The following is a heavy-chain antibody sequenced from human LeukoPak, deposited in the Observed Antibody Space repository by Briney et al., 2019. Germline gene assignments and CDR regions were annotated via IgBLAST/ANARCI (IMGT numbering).Heavy chain of an antibody. D-gene: IGHD1-26*01. V-gene: IGHV4-4*07. CDR1: GDSISSYY. CDR2: MYSSGTT. J-gene: IGHJ4*02. Sequence: SETLSLTCTVSGDSISSYYWSWIRQPAGKGLEWVGRMYSSGTTNYSPSLKSRITMSVDTSKNQFSLRLSSVTAADTAVYYCAREGGSYRGFDYWGQGTLVTVSS. CDR3: AREGGSYRGFDY.